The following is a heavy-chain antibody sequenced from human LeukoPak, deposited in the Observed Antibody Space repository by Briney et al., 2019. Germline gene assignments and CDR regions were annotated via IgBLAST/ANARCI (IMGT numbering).Heavy chain of an antibody. CDR1: GYTFTGYY. V-gene: IGHV1-18*04. CDR2: ISAYNGNT. CDR3: ASPRLRDDAFDI. Sequence: ASVKVSCKASGYTFTGYYMHWVRQAPGQGLEWMGWISAYNGNTNYAQKLQGRVTMTTDTSTSTAYMELRSLRSDDTAVYYCASPRLRDDAFDIWGQGTMVTVSS. J-gene: IGHJ3*02. D-gene: IGHD4-17*01.